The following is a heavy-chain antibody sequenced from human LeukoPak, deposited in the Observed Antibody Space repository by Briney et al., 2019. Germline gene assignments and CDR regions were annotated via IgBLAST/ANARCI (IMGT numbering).Heavy chain of an antibody. Sequence: SVKVSCKASGGTFSSYAISWVRQAPGQGLEWMGGIIPIFGTANYAQKFQGRVTITADESTSTAYMELSSLRSEDTAVYYCARAKYSSSSYMDWFDPWGQGTVVTVSS. CDR2: IIPIFGTA. CDR1: GGTFSSYA. J-gene: IGHJ5*02. CDR3: ARAKYSSSSYMDWFDP. D-gene: IGHD6-6*01. V-gene: IGHV1-69*13.